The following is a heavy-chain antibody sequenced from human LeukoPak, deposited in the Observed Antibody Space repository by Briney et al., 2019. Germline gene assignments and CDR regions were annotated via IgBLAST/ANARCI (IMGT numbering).Heavy chain of an antibody. D-gene: IGHD5-18*01. CDR1: GGSISTYY. CDR3: ARSRSGYSYDHAAFEI. Sequence: SETLSLTCTVSGGSISTYYWSWIRQSPGKGLEWIAYIDYRGSTTYNPSLRSRVTISVDTSRNQFSLKLSSVTAADTAVYYCARSRSGYSYDHAAFEIWGQGTLVTVSS. CDR2: IDYRGST. J-gene: IGHJ3*02. V-gene: IGHV4-59*01.